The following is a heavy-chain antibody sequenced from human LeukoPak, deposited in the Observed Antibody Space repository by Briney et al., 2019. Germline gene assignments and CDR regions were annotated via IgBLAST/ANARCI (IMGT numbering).Heavy chain of an antibody. CDR2: IHSGGST. Sequence: GGSLRLSCAASGFVVSNNYMNWVRQAPGKGLEWVSVIHSGGSTYYADSVKGRFTISRDNSKNTVNLQMNDLRAEDTAVYYCARSWDARLNFDYWGQGALVTVSS. V-gene: IGHV3-66*02. CDR1: GFVVSNNY. J-gene: IGHJ4*02. CDR3: ARSWDARLNFDY. D-gene: IGHD1-26*01.